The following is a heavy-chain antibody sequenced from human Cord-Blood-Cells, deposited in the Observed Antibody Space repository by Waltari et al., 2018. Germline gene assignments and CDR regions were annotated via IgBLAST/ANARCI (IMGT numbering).Heavy chain of an antibody. V-gene: IGHV4-34*01. CDR2: INHSGST. J-gene: IGHJ6*03. D-gene: IGHD1-26*01. CDR3: GRGVGATNYYYYYYMDV. Sequence: QVQLQQWGAGLLKPSETLSLTCAVYGGSFSGYYWSWIRQPPGKGLEWIGEINHSGSTHYHPSLKRRVTLSVDTSQNQFSLKLSSVTAADTAVYYCGRGVGATNYYYYYYMDVRGQGTTVNVSS. CDR1: GGSFSGYY.